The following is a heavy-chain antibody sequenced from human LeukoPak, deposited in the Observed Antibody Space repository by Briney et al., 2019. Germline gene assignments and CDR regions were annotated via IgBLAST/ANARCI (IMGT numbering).Heavy chain of an antibody. V-gene: IGHV4-59*01. Sequence: PSETLSLTCTVSGGSISSYYWMWIRQPPGKGLEWIGYIYYSGGTHYNPSLKSRVTMLVDTSKNQFSLKLTAVTAADTAVYYCARETPGAGHFDYWGQGSLVTVSS. D-gene: IGHD7-27*01. J-gene: IGHJ4*02. CDR1: GGSISSYY. CDR2: IYYSGGT. CDR3: ARETPGAGHFDY.